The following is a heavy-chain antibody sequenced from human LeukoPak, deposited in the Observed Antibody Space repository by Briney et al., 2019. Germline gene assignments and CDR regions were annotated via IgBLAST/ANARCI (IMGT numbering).Heavy chain of an antibody. CDR2: IIPILGTA. D-gene: IGHD5-12*01. J-gene: IGHJ4*02. V-gene: IGHV1-69*13. CDR1: GGTFSSYA. Sequence: SVKVSCKASGGTFSSYAISWVRQAPGQGLEWMGGIIPILGTANYAQKFQGRVTITADESTSTAYMELSSLRSEDTAVYYCARSFHSGYDYFDYWGQGTLVTVSS. CDR3: ARSFHSGYDYFDY.